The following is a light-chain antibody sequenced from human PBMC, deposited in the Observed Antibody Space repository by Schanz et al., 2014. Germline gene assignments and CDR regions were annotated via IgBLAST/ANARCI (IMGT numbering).Light chain of an antibody. CDR1: NSNIGRNF. CDR3: AAWDDSLNAYV. Sequence: QSVLTQPPSVSAAPGQHVTISCSGSNSNIGRNFVSWYQQLPRTAPKLLIYGNSNRPSGVPDRLSGSKSGTSASLAISDLQSEDEADYYCAAWDDSLNAYVFGTGTKLTVL. J-gene: IGLJ1*01. CDR2: GNS. V-gene: IGLV1-44*01.